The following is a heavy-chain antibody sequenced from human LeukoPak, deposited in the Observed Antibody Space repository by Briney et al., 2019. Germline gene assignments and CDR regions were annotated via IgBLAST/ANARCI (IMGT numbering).Heavy chain of an antibody. J-gene: IGHJ4*02. CDR3: AKAQYCGGDCYSGYYFDY. V-gene: IGHV3-23*01. CDR2: ISGSGGST. CDR1: GFTFSSYA. Sequence: GGSLRLSCAASGFTFSSYAMSWVRQAPGKGLEWVSAISGSGGSTYYADSVKGRFTISRDNSKNTLYLQMNSLRAEDTAVYYCAKAQYCGGDCYSGYYFDYWGQGTLVTVSS. D-gene: IGHD2-21*01.